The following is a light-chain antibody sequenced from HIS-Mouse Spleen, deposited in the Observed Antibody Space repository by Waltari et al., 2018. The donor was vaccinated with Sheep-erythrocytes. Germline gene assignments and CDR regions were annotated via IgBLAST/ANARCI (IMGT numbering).Light chain of an antibody. Sequence: QSALTQPRSVSGSPGQSVTISCTGTSSDVGGYNYVSWYQQHPGKAPKLMLYDVSTPPAGVPDRCSGSKSGNTASLTISGLQAEDEADYYCCSYAGSYNHVFATGTKVTVL. V-gene: IGLV2-11*01. CDR1: SSDVGGYNY. J-gene: IGLJ1*01. CDR2: DVS. CDR3: CSYAGSYNHV.